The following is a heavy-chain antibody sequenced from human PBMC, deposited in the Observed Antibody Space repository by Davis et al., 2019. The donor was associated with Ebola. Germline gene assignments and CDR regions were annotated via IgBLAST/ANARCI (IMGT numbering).Heavy chain of an antibody. CDR3: AIIQYQLLFDAFDI. J-gene: IGHJ3*02. D-gene: IGHD2-2*01. Sequence: ASVKVSCKASGYSFSDYYMHWVQGAPGKGLEWVGLVDPKGGKTVYAEKFQDRVTMTEDTSTDTAYMELSSLRSEDTAVYYCAIIQYQLLFDAFDIWGQGTMVTVSS. CDR2: VDPKGGKT. CDR1: GYSFSDYY. V-gene: IGHV1-69-2*01.